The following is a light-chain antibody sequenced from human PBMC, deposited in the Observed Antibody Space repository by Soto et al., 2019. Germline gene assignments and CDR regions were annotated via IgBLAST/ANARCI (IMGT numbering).Light chain of an antibody. Sequence: EIVLTQSPGTLSLSPGERATLSCRASQSVSSSYLAWYQQKPGQAPRLLIYSASSRATGIPDRFSGSGSGTDFTLTISRLEPEDFAVYYCQQYGSSITFGPGTKVDIK. J-gene: IGKJ3*01. CDR2: SAS. CDR3: QQYGSSIT. CDR1: QSVSSSY. V-gene: IGKV3-20*01.